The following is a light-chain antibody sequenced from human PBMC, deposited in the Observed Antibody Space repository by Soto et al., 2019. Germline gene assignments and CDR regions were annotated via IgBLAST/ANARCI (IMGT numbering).Light chain of an antibody. Sequence: DIVMTQSPDSLAVSLGERATINGKSSQSVLYNSNNKNYLAWYQQKPGQPPKLLIYWSSTRESGVPDRFSGGGSGTDFTLTISSLHAEDVSVYYCQQYYSTPPTFGQGTKVEIK. J-gene: IGKJ1*01. CDR1: QSVLYNSNNKNY. CDR2: WSS. CDR3: QQYYSTPPT. V-gene: IGKV4-1*01.